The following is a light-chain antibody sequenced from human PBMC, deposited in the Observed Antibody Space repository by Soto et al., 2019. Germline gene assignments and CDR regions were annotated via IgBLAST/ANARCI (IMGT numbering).Light chain of an antibody. CDR1: SSDVGGYNYVGYNY. CDR3: TSYAGSNIYV. V-gene: IGLV2-8*01. J-gene: IGLJ1*01. CDR2: EVT. Sequence: QSVLTQPPSASGSPGQSVTISCTGTSSDVGGYNYVGYNYVSWYQQHPGKAPKLMIYEVTKRPSGVPDRFSGSKSGNTASLTVSGLQAEDEADYCCTSYAGSNIYVFGAGTKLTVL.